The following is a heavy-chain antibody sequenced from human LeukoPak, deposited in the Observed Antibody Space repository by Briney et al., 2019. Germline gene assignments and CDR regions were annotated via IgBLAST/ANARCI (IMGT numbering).Heavy chain of an antibody. V-gene: IGHV4-34*01. CDR1: GGSISSYY. D-gene: IGHD6-19*01. CDR3: ARQQWLARGYYYYYGMDV. CDR2: INHSGST. J-gene: IGHJ6*02. Sequence: SETLSLTCTVSGGSISSYYWSWIRQPPGKGLEWIGEINHSGSTNYNPSLKSRVTISVDTSKNQFSLKLSSVTAADTAVYYCARQQWLARGYYYYYGMDVWGQGTTVTVSS.